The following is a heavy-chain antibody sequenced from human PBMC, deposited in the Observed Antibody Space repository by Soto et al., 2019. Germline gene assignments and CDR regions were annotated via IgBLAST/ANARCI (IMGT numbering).Heavy chain of an antibody. CDR2: INPNSGGT. CDR1: GYTFTGYY. J-gene: IGHJ6*02. D-gene: IGHD6-13*01. V-gene: IGHV1-2*04. Sequence: QVQLVQSGAEVKKPGASVKVSCKASGYTFTGYYMHWVRQAPGQGLEWMGWINPNSGGTNYAQKLQGWVTMTRDTSISTAYMELSRLRSDDTAVYYCARDPRIAAAGTYWEEDYYYGMDVWGQGTTVTVSS. CDR3: ARDPRIAAAGTYWEEDYYYGMDV.